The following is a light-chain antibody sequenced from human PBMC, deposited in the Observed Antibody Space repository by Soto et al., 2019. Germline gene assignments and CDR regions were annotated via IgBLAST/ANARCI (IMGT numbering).Light chain of an antibody. CDR3: SSYTTTTSLVV. J-gene: IGLJ2*01. CDR1: SSDVGGYNF. Sequence: QSALTQPASVSGSPGQSITISCSGTSSDVGGYNFVSWYQVHPGKAPRLILYDVSSRPSGVSYRFSGSKSANTASLNIPRLQAGDEADYYCSSYTTTTSLVVFGGGTKVTVL. CDR2: DVS. V-gene: IGLV2-14*03.